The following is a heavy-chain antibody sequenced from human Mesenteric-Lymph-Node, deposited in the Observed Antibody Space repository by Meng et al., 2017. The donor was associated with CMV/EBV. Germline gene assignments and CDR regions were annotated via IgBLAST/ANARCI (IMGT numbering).Heavy chain of an antibody. J-gene: IGHJ5*02. CDR1: FTSYG. D-gene: IGHD2-2*01. Sequence: FTSYGISWVRQAPGQGLEWMGWISGYNGKTNYAQKLQGRVTMTTDTSTSTAYMELRSLRSDDTAVYYCAREGVVVVPAAIPSNWFDPWGQGTLVTVSS. V-gene: IGHV1-18*01. CDR2: ISGYNGKT. CDR3: AREGVVVVPAAIPSNWFDP.